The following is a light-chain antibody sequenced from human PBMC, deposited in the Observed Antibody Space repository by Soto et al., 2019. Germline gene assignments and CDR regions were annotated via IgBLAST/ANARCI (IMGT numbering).Light chain of an antibody. Sequence: TQLTQSPSFLSASVGDRVTITCRASQGISSYLAWYQQKPGKAPKLLIYAASTLQSGVPSRFSGSGSGTDFTLTISCLQSEDFATYYCQQYYSYPRTFGQGTKVDVK. V-gene: IGKV1-8*01. CDR2: AAS. CDR1: QGISSY. CDR3: QQYYSYPRT. J-gene: IGKJ1*01.